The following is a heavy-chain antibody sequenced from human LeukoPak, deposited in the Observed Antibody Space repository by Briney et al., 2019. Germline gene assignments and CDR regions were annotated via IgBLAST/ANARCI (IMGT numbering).Heavy chain of an antibody. V-gene: IGHV3-48*03. Sequence: GGSLRLSCAASGFTFSSYEMNWVRQAPGKGLEWVSYISSSGSTIYYADSVKGRFTISRDNSKNTLYLQMNSLRAEDTAVYYCARGPIAALDSYYFDYWGQGTLVTVSS. CDR2: ISSSGSTI. CDR3: ARGPIAALDSYYFDY. CDR1: GFTFSSYE. J-gene: IGHJ4*02. D-gene: IGHD6-6*01.